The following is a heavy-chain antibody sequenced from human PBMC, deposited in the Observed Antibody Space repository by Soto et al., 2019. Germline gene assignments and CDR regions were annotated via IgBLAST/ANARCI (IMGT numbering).Heavy chain of an antibody. Sequence: EVQLLESGGGLVQPGGSLRLSCAASGFTFSSYAMSWVRQAPGKGLEWVSEISGSGANTYYADSVKGRFTISRDNSKNTLYLQMNSPRAEDSAMYYCVRERSGYSYADSWGQGTLVTVSS. D-gene: IGHD5-18*01. CDR3: VRERSGYSYADS. CDR2: ISGSGANT. V-gene: IGHV3-23*01. J-gene: IGHJ4*02. CDR1: GFTFSSYA.